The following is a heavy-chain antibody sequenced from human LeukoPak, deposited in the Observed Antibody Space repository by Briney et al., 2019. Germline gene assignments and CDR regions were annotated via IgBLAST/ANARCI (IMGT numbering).Heavy chain of an antibody. V-gene: IGHV4-34*01. CDR1: GGSFSGYY. D-gene: IGHD2-15*01. CDR3: ARVWGYCSGGSCYRGYYFDY. J-gene: IGHJ4*02. CDR2: INHSGST. Sequence: SETLSLTCAVYGGSFSGYYWSWIRQPPGKGLEWIGEINHSGSTNYNPSLKSRVTISVDTSKNQFSLKLSSVTAADTAAYYCARVWGYCSGGSCYRGYYFDYWDQGTLVTVSS.